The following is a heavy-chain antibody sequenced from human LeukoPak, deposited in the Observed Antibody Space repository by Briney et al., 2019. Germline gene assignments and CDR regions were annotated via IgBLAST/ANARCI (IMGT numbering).Heavy chain of an antibody. J-gene: IGHJ5*02. V-gene: IGHV1-69*01. D-gene: IGHD2-2*01. CDR2: IIPIFGTA. Sequence: SVKDSCKASGGTFSSYAISWVRQAPGQGLEWMGGIIPIFGTANYAQKFQGRVTITADESTSTAYMELSSLRSEDTAVYYCARDGGYCSSTSCQPYNWFDPWDQGTLVTVSS. CDR1: GGTFSSYA. CDR3: ARDGGYCSSTSCQPYNWFDP.